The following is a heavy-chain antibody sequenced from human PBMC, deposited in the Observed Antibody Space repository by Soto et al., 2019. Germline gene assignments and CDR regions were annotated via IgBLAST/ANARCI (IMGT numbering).Heavy chain of an antibody. V-gene: IGHV3-66*01. J-gene: IGHJ4*02. D-gene: IGHD1-26*01. CDR1: GFTVSSYH. Sequence: GSLRLSCAASGFTVSSYHMSWVRQAPGKGLEWVSVIYTAGSADFADSVKGRFTVSRDNSKNTLYLQMSSLRAEDTAVYYCARGSAFIGLDYWGQGTPVTVSS. CDR2: IYTAGSA. CDR3: ARGSAFIGLDY.